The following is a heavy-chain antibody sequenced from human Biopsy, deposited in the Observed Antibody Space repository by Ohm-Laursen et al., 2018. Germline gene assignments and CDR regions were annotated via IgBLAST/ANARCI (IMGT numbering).Heavy chain of an antibody. D-gene: IGHD3-10*01. V-gene: IGHV4-59*08. CDR3: ARRLPLRGYAFDV. CDR1: GDSITTYY. CDR2: IYYRGNT. J-gene: IGHJ3*01. Sequence: TLSLTCSVSGDSITTYYWNWIRQAPGKGLEWIGNIYYRGNTNYSPSLKSLVTISLDTSKNQFPQKLNSVTATDTAVYYCARRLPLRGYAFDVWGQGTLVTVSS.